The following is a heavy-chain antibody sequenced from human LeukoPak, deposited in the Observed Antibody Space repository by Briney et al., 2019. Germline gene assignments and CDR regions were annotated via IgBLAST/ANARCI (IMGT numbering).Heavy chain of an antibody. V-gene: IGHV3-53*01. J-gene: IGHJ4*02. D-gene: IGHD3-3*01. CDR3: ARVCITLFGVVIL. CDR2: LYSGGNT. CDR1: GFIVSSNY. Sequence: PGGSLRLSCAASGFIVSSNYMSWVRQAPGKGLEWVSILYSGGNTYYADSLKGRFIISRHNSNNTLYLQMNSLRTEDTAVYYCARVCITLFGVVILWGQGTLVTVSS.